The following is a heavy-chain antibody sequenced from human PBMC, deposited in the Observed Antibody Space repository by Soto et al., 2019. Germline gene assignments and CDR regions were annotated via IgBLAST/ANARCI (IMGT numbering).Heavy chain of an antibody. V-gene: IGHV3-33*01. CDR2: IWYDGSNK. CDR3: ARLAAAGTGAYYYYGMDV. D-gene: IGHD6-13*01. J-gene: IGHJ6*02. CDR1: GFTFSSYG. Sequence: QVQLVESGGGVVQPGRSLRLSCAASGFTFSSYGTHWVRQAPGKGLEWVAVIWYDGSNKYYADSVKGRFTISRDNSKNTLYLQMNSLRAEDTAVYYCARLAAAGTGAYYYYGMDVWGQGTTVTVSS.